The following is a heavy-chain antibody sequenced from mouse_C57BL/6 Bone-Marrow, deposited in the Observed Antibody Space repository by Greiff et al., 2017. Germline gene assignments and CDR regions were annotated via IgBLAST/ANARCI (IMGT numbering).Heavy chain of an antibody. Sequence: QVQLQQSGAELVKPGASVKLSCKASGYIFTEYTIHWVKQRSGQGLEWIGWFYPGSGSIKYNERFKDKATLTADKSSNTVYMERSRLTSDDSAVYFCARHERYYDYEGYFDYWGQGTTLTVSS. V-gene: IGHV1-62-2*01. D-gene: IGHD2-4*01. J-gene: IGHJ2*01. CDR1: GYIFTEYT. CDR3: ARHERYYDYEGYFDY. CDR2: FYPGSGSI.